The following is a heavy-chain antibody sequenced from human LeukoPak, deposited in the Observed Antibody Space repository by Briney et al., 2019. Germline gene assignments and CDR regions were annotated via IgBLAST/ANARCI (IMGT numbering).Heavy chain of an antibody. CDR2: IYRAGNT. V-gene: IGHV3-53*01. CDR1: GFTVSSNY. D-gene: IGHD3-16*02. J-gene: IGHJ4*02. CDR3: ARVGNYYDYVWGSYRYPTDY. Sequence: GGSLRLSCAASGFTVSSNYMTWVRQAPGKGLEWVSVIYRAGNTYYADSVKGRFTISRDNAKNSLYLQMNSLRAEDTAVYYCARVGNYYDYVWGSYRYPTDYWGQGTLVTVSS.